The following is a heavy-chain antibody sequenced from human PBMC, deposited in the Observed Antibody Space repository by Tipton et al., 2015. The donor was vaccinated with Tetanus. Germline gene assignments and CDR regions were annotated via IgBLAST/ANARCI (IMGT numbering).Heavy chain of an antibody. J-gene: IGHJ4*02. CDR2: IYYGGAT. CDR1: GGSVNSGTYY. D-gene: IGHD3-3*01. Sequence: TLSLTCSVSGGSVNSGTYYWSWIRQPPGKGLEWLGDIYYGGATQYNPSLESRVTISMDTSKNQFFLRLTSVTSADTAVYYCARANYDNSKKGPFDSWGQGTLVIVSS. V-gene: IGHV4-61*01. CDR3: ARANYDNSKKGPFDS.